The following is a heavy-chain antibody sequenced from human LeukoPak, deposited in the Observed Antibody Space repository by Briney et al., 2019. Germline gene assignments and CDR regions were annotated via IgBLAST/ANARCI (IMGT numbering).Heavy chain of an antibody. CDR3: ARVSEYYYGSGSYLLYYYYMDV. CDR2: ISSSSSYI. CDR1: GFTFSSYS. V-gene: IGHV3-21*01. Sequence: PGGSLRLSCAASGFTFSSYSMNWVRQAPGKGLEWVSSISSSSSYIYYADSVKGRFTISRDNAKNSLYLQMNSLRAEDTAVYYCARVSEYYYGSGSYLLYYYYMDVWGKGTTVTISS. J-gene: IGHJ6*03. D-gene: IGHD3-10*01.